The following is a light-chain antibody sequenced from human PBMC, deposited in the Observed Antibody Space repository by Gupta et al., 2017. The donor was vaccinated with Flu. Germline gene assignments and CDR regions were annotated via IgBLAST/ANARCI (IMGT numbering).Light chain of an antibody. CDR1: ALPKQY. CDR3: QSADSSHVV. J-gene: IGLJ2*01. Sequence: SYELTQPPSVSVSPGQTARITCSGDALPKQYAYWYQQKPGQAPVRVIYKDSERPSGIPERFSGASSGTTGTLTSSGVQAEDEADYYCQSADSSHVVFGGGTKLTVL. V-gene: IGLV3-25*02. CDR2: KDS.